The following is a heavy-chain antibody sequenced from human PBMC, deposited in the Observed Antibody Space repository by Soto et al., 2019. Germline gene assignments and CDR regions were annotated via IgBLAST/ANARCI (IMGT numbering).Heavy chain of an antibody. Sequence: EVQLLESGGGLVQPGGSLRLSCAASGFTFSSYAMSWVRQAPGKGLEWVSAISGSGGSTYYADSVKGRFTISRDNSKNTLYLQMNSLRAEDTAVYHCAKARKAVVVITSFDYWGQGTLVTVSS. CDR1: GFTFSSYA. CDR3: AKARKAVVVITSFDY. CDR2: ISGSGGST. D-gene: IGHD3-22*01. V-gene: IGHV3-23*01. J-gene: IGHJ4*02.